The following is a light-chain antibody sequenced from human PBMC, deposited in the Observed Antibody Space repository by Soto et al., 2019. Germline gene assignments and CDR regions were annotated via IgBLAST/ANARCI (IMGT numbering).Light chain of an antibody. CDR2: DVS. Sequence: QSALTQPASVSGSPGQSITVSCTGSAGDVGSYEHVSWYQQHPGKVPKLIIHDVSNRPSGVSSRFSGSKSGNTASLTISGLQAEAEADYYCCSYSNGNTLVVFGGGTKLTVL. CDR1: AGDVGSYEH. J-gene: IGLJ2*01. CDR3: CSYSNGNTLVV. V-gene: IGLV2-14*03.